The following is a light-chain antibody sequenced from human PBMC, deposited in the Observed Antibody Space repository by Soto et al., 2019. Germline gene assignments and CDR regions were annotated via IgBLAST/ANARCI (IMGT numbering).Light chain of an antibody. J-gene: IGKJ2*01. CDR1: ESINSY. V-gene: IGKV1-39*01. CDR2: AAS. CDR3: QQSYSLPFT. Sequence: DIQMTQSPSSLSASVGDRVTITCRASESINSYLNWYQQKPGKAPKLLIYAASSLQSEAPSRFSGSESGTDFTLTISSLQPEDFATYYCQQSYSLPFTFGQGTKLDIK.